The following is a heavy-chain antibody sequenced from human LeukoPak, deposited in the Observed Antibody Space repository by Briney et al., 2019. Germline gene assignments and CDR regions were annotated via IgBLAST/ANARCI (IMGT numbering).Heavy chain of an antibody. CDR1: GFTFSTYW. D-gene: IGHD6-13*01. CDR3: ARVVGYSSSWHSGFDC. CDR2: ISSDGSSI. Sequence: GGSLRLSCAASGFTFSTYWMHWVRQAPGKGLVWVSRISSDGSSISYADSVKGRFTISRDNAKNTLYLQMNSLRVEDAAVYYCARVVGYSSSWHSGFDCWGQGTLVTVS. V-gene: IGHV3-74*01. J-gene: IGHJ4*02.